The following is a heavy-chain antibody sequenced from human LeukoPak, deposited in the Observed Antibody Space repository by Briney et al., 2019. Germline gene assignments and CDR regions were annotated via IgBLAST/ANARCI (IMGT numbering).Heavy chain of an antibody. V-gene: IGHV4-34*01. J-gene: IGHJ4*02. D-gene: IGHD6-19*01. CDR1: GGSFSGYY. CDR2: INHSGST. CDR3: ARGDSSGWYYFDY. Sequence: SETLSLTCAVYGGSFSGYYWSWIRQPPGKGLEWIGEINHSGSTNYNPSLKSRVTISVDTSKNQFSLKLSSVTAADTAVYYCARGDSSGWYYFDYWGQGTLVTVSS.